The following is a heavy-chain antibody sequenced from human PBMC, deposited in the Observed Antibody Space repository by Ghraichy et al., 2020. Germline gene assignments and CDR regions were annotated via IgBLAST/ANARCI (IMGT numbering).Heavy chain of an antibody. Sequence: GESLNISCAASGFTFSSYAMSWVRQAPGKGLEWVSAISGIGDSTYHADSVKGRFTISRDNSKNTLYLRMNSLRAEDTAIYYCAKDHITIFGVVTLDYWGQGTLVTVSS. V-gene: IGHV3-23*01. CDR3: AKDHITIFGVVTLDY. D-gene: IGHD3-3*01. J-gene: IGHJ4*02. CDR1: GFTFSSYA. CDR2: ISGIGDST.